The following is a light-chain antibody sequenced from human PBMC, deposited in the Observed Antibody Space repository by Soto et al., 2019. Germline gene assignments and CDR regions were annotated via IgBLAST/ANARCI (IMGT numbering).Light chain of an antibody. Sequence: DIHLTQSPSFLSASVGDRVTVTCRASQDISTYLAWFQQKPGKAPQLLVYPASTLQGGVPSRFSGRGSGTEFSLTISSLQPEDFPTYYCQQLRTYPYTFGQGTKVDIK. CDR3: QQLRTYPYT. J-gene: IGKJ2*01. V-gene: IGKV1-9*01. CDR2: PAS. CDR1: QDISTY.